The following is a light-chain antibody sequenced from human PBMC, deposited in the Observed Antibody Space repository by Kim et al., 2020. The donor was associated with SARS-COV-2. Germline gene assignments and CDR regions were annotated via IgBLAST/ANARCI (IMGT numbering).Light chain of an antibody. J-gene: IGLJ2*01. CDR3: NSRDSNDNVV. CDR2: GKN. Sequence: SYELTQDPAVSVALGQTVRITCQGDSLRSYYATWYQQKPGQAPILVIYGKNNRPSGIPDRFSGSSSGNTASLTITGTQAGDEADYYCNSRDSNDNVVFGGGTQLTAL. V-gene: IGLV3-19*01. CDR1: SLRSYY.